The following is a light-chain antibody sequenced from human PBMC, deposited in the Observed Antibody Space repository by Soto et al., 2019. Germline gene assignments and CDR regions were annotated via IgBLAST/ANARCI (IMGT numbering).Light chain of an antibody. CDR3: QQSYSSPSGLT. V-gene: IGKV1-39*01. J-gene: IGKJ4*01. Sequence: DIQMTQSPSSLSASVGDRVTITCRASQSISNYLNWYQQKPGKAPKLLIYATSSMQSGVPSRFSGSGYGTDFTLTIRSLQPEDFATYYCQQSYSSPSGLTFGGGTKVDI. CDR2: ATS. CDR1: QSISNY.